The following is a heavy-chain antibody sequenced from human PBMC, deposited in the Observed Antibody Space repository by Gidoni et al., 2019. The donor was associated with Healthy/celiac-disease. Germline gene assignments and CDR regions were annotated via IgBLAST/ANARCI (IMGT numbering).Heavy chain of an antibody. D-gene: IGHD1-26*01. CDR2: INPNSGGT. CDR1: GYTFTGYY. Sequence: QVQLVQSGAEVKKPGASVKVSCKASGYTFTGYYMHWVRQAPGQGLEWMGWINPNSGGTNYAQKFQGRVTMTRDTSISTAYMELSRLRSDDTAVYYCASTAPYSGSYYWGSYFDYWGQGTLVTVSS. CDR3: ASTAPYSGSYYWGSYFDY. J-gene: IGHJ4*02. V-gene: IGHV1-2*02.